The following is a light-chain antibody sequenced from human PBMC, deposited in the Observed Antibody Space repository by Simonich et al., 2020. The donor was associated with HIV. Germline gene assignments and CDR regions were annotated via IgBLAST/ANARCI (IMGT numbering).Light chain of an antibody. J-gene: IGKJ2*01. CDR1: QTVLFRSNNKNY. V-gene: IGKV4-1*01. Sequence: DIVMTQSPDSLAVSLGERAAINCKSSQTVLFRSNNKNYLAWYQENPGQPPKLLIYWASTRESGVPDRFSGSGSGTDFTLTISSLQAEDVAVYYCQQYYGTPYTFGQGTKLEIK. CDR3: QQYYGTPYT. CDR2: WAS.